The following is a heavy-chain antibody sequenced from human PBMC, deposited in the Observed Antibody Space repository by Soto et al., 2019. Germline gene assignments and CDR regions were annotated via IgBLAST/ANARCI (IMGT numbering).Heavy chain of an antibody. Sequence: GGSLRLSCAASGFTFSSYAMSWVRQAPGKGLEWVSAISGSGGSTYYADSVKGRFTISRDNSKNTLYLQMNSLRAEDTAVYYCAKDGRRGSYRYIPDAFDIWGQGTMVTVSS. J-gene: IGHJ3*02. CDR2: ISGSGGST. CDR1: GFTFSSYA. CDR3: AKDGRRGSYRYIPDAFDI. D-gene: IGHD3-16*02. V-gene: IGHV3-23*01.